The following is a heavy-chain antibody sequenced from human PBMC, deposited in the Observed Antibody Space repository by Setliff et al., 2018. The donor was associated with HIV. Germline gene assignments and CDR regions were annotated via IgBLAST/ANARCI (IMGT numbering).Heavy chain of an antibody. CDR1: GFTFSSYA. Sequence: GGSLRLSCAASGFTFSSYAMAWVRQAPGKGLEWVSAISGSGGSTYYADSVKGRFTISRDKSKNTVYLQMNSLRPEDTAVYYCARDCRVGWVFTYGMDVWGQGTLVTVSS. D-gene: IGHD6-13*01. CDR3: ARDCRVGWVFTYGMDV. J-gene: IGHJ6*02. CDR2: ISGSGGST. V-gene: IGHV3-23*01.